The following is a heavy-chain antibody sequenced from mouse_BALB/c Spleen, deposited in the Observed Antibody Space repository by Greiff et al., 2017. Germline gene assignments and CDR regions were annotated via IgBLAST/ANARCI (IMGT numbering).Heavy chain of an antibody. CDR2: INPYNGAT. J-gene: IGHJ4*01. CDR3: ARAESAMDY. CDR1: GYSFTGYY. Sequence: VQLKQSGPELVKPGASVKISCKASGYSFTGYYMHWVKQSHVKSLEWIGRINPYNGATSYNQNFKDKASLTVDKSSSTAYMELHSLTSEDSAVYYCARAESAMDYWGQGTSVTVSS. V-gene: IGHV1-31*01.